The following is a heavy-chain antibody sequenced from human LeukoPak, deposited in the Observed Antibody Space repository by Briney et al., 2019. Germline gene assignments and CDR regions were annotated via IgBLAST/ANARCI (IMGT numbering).Heavy chain of an antibody. J-gene: IGHJ3*02. CDR1: GGSISSYY. CDR3: ARRRKVQQLDAFDI. CDR2: IYYSGST. Sequence: SETLSLTCTVSGGSISSYYWSWIRQPPGKGLEWIGYIYYSGSTNYNPSLKSRVTISVDTSKNQFSLKLSSVTAADTAVYYCARRRKVQQLDAFDIWGQGTMVTVSS. V-gene: IGHV4-59*08. D-gene: IGHD6-13*01.